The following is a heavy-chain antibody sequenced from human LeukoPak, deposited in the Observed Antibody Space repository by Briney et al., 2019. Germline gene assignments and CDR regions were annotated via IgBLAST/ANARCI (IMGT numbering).Heavy chain of an antibody. CDR1: GLSFATYW. J-gene: IGHJ4*02. CDR2: INRDGSEK. CDR3: ASEIRYCSGGTCYSDYFDN. D-gene: IGHD2-15*01. Sequence: GGSLTLSRVDSGLSFATYWMSWVRQAPGKRLEWVANINRDGSEKYYVDSVKGRITISRDNDKNSLYLQMNSLRAEDTAVYYCASEIRYCSGGTCYSDYFDNWGQGTLVTVSS. V-gene: IGHV3-7*01.